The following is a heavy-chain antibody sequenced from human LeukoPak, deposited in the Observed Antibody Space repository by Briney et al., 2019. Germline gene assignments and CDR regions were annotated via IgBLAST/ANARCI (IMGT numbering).Heavy chain of an antibody. Sequence: ASVKVSCKASGYTFTSYYMHWVRQAPGQRLEWMGIINPSGGSTSYAQKFQGRVTMTRDTSTSTVYMELSSLRSEDTAVYYCATGNSSSWPPYYYYMDVWGKGTTVTVSS. D-gene: IGHD6-13*01. J-gene: IGHJ6*03. CDR2: INPSGGST. V-gene: IGHV1-46*01. CDR3: ATGNSSSWPPYYYYMDV. CDR1: GYTFTSYY.